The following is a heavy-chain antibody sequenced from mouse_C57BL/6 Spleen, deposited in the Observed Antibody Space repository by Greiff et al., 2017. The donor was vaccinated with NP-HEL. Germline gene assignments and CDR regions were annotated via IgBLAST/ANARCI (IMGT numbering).Heavy chain of an antibody. J-gene: IGHJ2*01. CDR2: ISDGGSYT. Sequence: HLVESGGGLVKPGGSLKLSCAASGFTFSSYAMSWVRQTPEKRLEWVATISDGGSYTYYPDNVKGRFTISRDNAKNNLYLQMSHLKSEDTAMYYCARDQRGNFDYWGQGTTLTVSS. CDR3: ARDQRGNFDY. V-gene: IGHV5-4*01. CDR1: GFTFSSYA.